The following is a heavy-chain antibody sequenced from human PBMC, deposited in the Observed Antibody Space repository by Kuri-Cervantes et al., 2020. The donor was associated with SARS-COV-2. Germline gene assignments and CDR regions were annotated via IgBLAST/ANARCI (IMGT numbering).Heavy chain of an antibody. D-gene: IGHD3-3*01. CDR1: GGTFSSYA. J-gene: IGHJ5*02. V-gene: IGHV1-69*13. CDR2: IIPIFGTA. Sequence: SVKVSCKASGGTFSSYAISWVRQAPGQGLEWMGGIIPIFGTANYAQKFKGRVTITADESTSTAYMELSSLRSEDTAVYYCARDQYYDFWSGYHWLDPWGQGTLVTVSS. CDR3: ARDQYYDFWSGYHWLDP.